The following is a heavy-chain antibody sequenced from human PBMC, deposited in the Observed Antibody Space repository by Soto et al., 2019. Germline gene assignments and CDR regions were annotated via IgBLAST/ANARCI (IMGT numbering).Heavy chain of an antibody. CDR2: TYYRSKWYN. D-gene: IGHD5-12*01. J-gene: IGHJ6*02. CDR3: ERGLPRYGGYGDSYGMDV. Sequence: SQTLSLTCAISGDSVSSNSAAWHWIRQSPSRGLGWLVRTYYRSKWYNYYAVSVKSRITTNQETSNNQFSLLMKSVRPEDTAVXYCERGLPRYGGYGDSYGMDVRSQRTTVTVSS. V-gene: IGHV6-1*01. CDR1: GDSVSSNSAA.